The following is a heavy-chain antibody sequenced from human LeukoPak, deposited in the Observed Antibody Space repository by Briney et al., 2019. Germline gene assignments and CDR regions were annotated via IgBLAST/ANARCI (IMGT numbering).Heavy chain of an antibody. CDR1: GGSISSYY. Sequence: SETLSLTCTVSGGSISSYYWSWIRQPPGKGLEWIGYIYYSGGTNYNPSLKSRVTISVDTSKNQFSLKLSSVTAADTAVYYCARDRGGEYYDSSGYSAHDAFDIWGQGTMVTVSS. D-gene: IGHD3-22*01. CDR2: IYYSGGT. J-gene: IGHJ3*02. V-gene: IGHV4-59*01. CDR3: ARDRGGEYYDSSGYSAHDAFDI.